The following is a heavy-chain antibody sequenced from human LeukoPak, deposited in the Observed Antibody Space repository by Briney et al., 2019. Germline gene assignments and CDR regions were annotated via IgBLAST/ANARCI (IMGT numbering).Heavy chain of an antibody. CDR3: AKVSPMLVYAAGFDY. CDR1: GFTFSSYS. D-gene: IGHD2-8*01. V-gene: IGHV3-21*04. J-gene: IGHJ4*02. Sequence: PGGSLRLSCAASGFTFSSYSMNWVRQAPGKGLEWVSSISSSSSYIYYADSVKGRFTISRDNSKNSLYLQMNSLRTEDTALYYCAKVSPMLVYAAGFDYWGQGTLVTVSS. CDR2: ISSSSSYI.